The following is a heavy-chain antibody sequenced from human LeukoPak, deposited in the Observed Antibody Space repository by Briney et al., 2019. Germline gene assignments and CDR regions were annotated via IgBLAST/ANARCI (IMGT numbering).Heavy chain of an antibody. V-gene: IGHV1-69-2*01. Sequence: GATVKISCKASGYVFRDYYMYWVKQAPGKGLEWMGRLDPEHGEAVYAEKFQDRVSITADTSVDTAFMELRSLRSDDTAVYYCSTLAAHDYDVDYWGQGTLVTVSS. CDR2: LDPEHGEA. J-gene: IGHJ4*02. CDR1: GYVFRDYY. D-gene: IGHD4-17*01. CDR3: STLAAHDYDVDY.